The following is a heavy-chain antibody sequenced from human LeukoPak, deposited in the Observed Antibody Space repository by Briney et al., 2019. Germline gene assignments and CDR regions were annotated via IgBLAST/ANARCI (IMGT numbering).Heavy chain of an antibody. D-gene: IGHD3-10*01. CDR2: IKQDGSEK. Sequence: PGGSLRLSCAASGFTFSSYWMSWVRQAPGKGLEWVANIKQDGSEKYYVDSVKGRFTISRDNAKNSLYLQMNSLRAEDTAVYYCARVLGLWFGEDPGWFDPWGQGTLVTVSS. J-gene: IGHJ5*02. CDR3: ARVLGLWFGEDPGWFDP. CDR1: GFTFSSYW. V-gene: IGHV3-7*01.